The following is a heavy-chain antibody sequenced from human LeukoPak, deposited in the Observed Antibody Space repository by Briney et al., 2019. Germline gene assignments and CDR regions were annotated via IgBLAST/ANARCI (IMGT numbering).Heavy chain of an antibody. V-gene: IGHV3-41*02. Sequence: GGSLRLSCAGSGFSFSSYGMSWVRQAAAKGVDGVAHIWNDGSQKYYADSLKGGFTISRDKSKNTVYLEMNSVRAEDTAVYYCANHPSGGYDSFPDYWGQGTLVTVSS. J-gene: IGHJ4*02. CDR2: IWNDGSQK. CDR1: GFSFSSYG. D-gene: IGHD5-12*01. CDR3: ANHPSGGYDSFPDY.